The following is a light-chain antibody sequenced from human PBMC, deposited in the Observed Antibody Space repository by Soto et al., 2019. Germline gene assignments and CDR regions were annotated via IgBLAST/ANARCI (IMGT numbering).Light chain of an antibody. CDR1: QSVSSSY. CDR2: GAS. CDR3: QQYDSSPRT. V-gene: IGKV3-20*01. J-gene: IGKJ1*01. Sequence: EIVMTQSPSTLSVVPGERATLSCRASQSVSSSYLAWYQQKPGQAPRLLIFGASSRATGIPDRSSGSGSGTDFTLTISRLEPEDFAVYYCQQYDSSPRTFGQGTKVDIK.